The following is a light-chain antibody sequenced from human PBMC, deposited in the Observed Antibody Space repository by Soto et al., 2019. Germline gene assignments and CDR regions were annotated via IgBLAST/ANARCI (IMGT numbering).Light chain of an antibody. CDR1: QSISSY. CDR2: AAS. Sequence: DIQMTQSPSSLSASVGDRVTITCRASQSISSYLNWYQQKPGKAPKLLIYAASSLQSGVPSRFSGSGSVTDFTLTISSLQPEDFATYYCQHSYSTLYTFGQGTKLEIK. CDR3: QHSYSTLYT. V-gene: IGKV1-39*01. J-gene: IGKJ2*01.